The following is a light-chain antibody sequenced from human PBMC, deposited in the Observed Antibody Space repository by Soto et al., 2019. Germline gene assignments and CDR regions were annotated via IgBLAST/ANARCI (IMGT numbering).Light chain of an antibody. Sequence: QSALTQPPSASGSPGQSVTISCTGTSSDVGGFNYVSWYQHHPGKAPKLMIYEVTKRPSGVPDRFSGSKSGNTASLTVSGLQAEDEADYYCSSFAGSNNVVFGGGTNLTVL. CDR3: SSFAGSNNVV. V-gene: IGLV2-8*01. CDR2: EVT. CDR1: SSDVGGFNY. J-gene: IGLJ2*01.